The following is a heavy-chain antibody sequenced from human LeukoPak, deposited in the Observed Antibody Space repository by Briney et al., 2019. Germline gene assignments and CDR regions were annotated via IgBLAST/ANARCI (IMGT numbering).Heavy chain of an antibody. CDR2: MNTDGSTT. CDR1: GFTFSSYW. J-gene: IGHJ4*02. D-gene: IGHD3-22*01. Sequence: GGSLRLSCVASGFTFSSYWMHWVRQAPGKGLVWVSGMNTDGSTTRHADSVKGRFTIPRDNAKNTLYLQMNSLRAEDTAVYYCTRGYTSGYFFVYWGQGTLVTVSS. V-gene: IGHV3-74*01. CDR3: TRGYTSGYFFVY.